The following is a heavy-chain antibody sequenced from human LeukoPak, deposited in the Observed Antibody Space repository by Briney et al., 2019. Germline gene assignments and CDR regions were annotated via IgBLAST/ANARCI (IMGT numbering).Heavy chain of an antibody. CDR1: GYTFTGYY. CDR2: INPNSGGT. V-gene: IGHV1-2*06. Sequence: ASVTVSCKASGYTFTGYYMHWVRQAPGQGLEWMGRINPNSGGTNYAQKFQGRVTMTRDTSISTAYMELSRLRSDDTAVYYCAAVSHFTSGYSPLLDYWGQGTLVTVSS. J-gene: IGHJ4*02. D-gene: IGHD3-22*01. CDR3: AAVSHFTSGYSPLLDY.